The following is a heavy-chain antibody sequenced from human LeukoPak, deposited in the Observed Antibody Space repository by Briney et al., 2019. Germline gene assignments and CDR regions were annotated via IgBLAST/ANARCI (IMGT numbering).Heavy chain of an antibody. CDR1: GGSISSSSYY. J-gene: IGHJ4*02. Sequence: PSETLSLTCTVSGGSISSSSYYWVWIRQPRGKGLEWIGSIYYSGSTYYNPSLKSRVTISVDTSKNQSSLKLSSVTAADTAVYYCARQGDFWSGTHDYWGQGTLVTVSS. CDR3: ARQGDFWSGTHDY. D-gene: IGHD3-3*01. CDR2: IYYSGST. V-gene: IGHV4-39*01.